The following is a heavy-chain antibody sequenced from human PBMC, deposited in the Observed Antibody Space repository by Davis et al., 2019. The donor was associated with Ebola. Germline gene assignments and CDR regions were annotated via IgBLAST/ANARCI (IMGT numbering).Heavy chain of an antibody. CDR1: GGSISSYY. CDR2: IYYSGST. D-gene: IGHD1-26*01. Sequence: MPSETLSLTCTVSGGSISSYYWSWIRQPPGKGLEWIGYIYYSGSTNYNPSLKSRVTISVDKSKNQFSLKLGSVTAADTAVYYCARDSHFATADYYEYGMDVWGKGTTVIVSS. V-gene: IGHV4-59*01. CDR3: ARDSHFATADYYEYGMDV. J-gene: IGHJ6*04.